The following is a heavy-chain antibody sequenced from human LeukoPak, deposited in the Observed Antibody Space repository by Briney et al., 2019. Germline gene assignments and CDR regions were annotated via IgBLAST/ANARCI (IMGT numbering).Heavy chain of an antibody. V-gene: IGHV3-9*02. J-gene: IGHJ3*02. D-gene: IGHD5-12*01. CDR1: GFTSDDYA. Sequence: PGGSLRLSCAASGFTSDDYAMPWVRQAPGKGLEWVSGISWNSGSIGYADSVKGRFTISRDNAKNSLYLQMNSLRAEDTALYYCAKDKMATIPNPAFDIWGQGTMVTVSS. CDR3: AKDKMATIPNPAFDI. CDR2: ISWNSGSI.